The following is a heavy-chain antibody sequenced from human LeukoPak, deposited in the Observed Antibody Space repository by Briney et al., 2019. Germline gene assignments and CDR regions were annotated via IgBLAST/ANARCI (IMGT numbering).Heavy chain of an antibody. CDR2: IFYSGST. CDR1: GGSISSYY. D-gene: IGHD2/OR15-2a*01. Sequence: SETLSLTCTVSGGSISSYYWSWIRQPPGKGLEWIGYIFYSGSTNYNPSLRSRVTISLDTSKNQFSLKLSSVTAADTAVYYCVRHVVPWGYCTSSTCNQLDPWGQGSLVTVSS. CDR3: VRHVVPWGYCTSSTCNQLDP. V-gene: IGHV4-59*08. J-gene: IGHJ5*02.